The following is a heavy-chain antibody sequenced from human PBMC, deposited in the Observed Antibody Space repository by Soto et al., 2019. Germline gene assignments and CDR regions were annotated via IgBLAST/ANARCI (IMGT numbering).Heavy chain of an antibody. Sequence: GGSLRLSCSASGFIFRRSWMAWVRQGPGKGLEWVATIKLDGREKNYLDSVQGRFTISRDDAENSMSLQMTSLRGEDTAVYCCVRELAGYGRFDYWGLGTPVTVSS. CDR1: GFIFRRSW. CDR3: VRELAGYGRFDY. J-gene: IGHJ4*02. V-gene: IGHV3-7*01. D-gene: IGHD2-15*01. CDR2: IKLDGREK.